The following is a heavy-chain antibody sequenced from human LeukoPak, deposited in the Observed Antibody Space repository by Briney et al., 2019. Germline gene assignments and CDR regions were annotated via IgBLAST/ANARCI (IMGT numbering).Heavy chain of an antibody. CDR3: ARGRAYSSGWYDSGWFDP. CDR1: GFTFSSYD. CDR2: IGTAGDT. J-gene: IGHJ5*02. Sequence: GGSLRLSCAASGFTFSSYDMHWVRQATGKGLEWVSAIGTAGDTYYPGSVKGRFTISRENAKNSLYLQMNSLRAGDTAVYYCARGRAYSSGWYDSGWFDPWGQGILVTVSS. D-gene: IGHD6-19*01. V-gene: IGHV3-13*01.